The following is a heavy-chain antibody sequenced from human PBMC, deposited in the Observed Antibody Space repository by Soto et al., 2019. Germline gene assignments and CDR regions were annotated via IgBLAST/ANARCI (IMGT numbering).Heavy chain of an antibody. V-gene: IGHV1-2*04. CDR2: INPNSGGT. Sequence: AASVKVSCKASGYTFTGYYMHWVRQAPGQGLEWMGWINPNSGGTNYAQKFQGWVTMTRDTSISTAYMELSRLRSDDTAVYYCARDRTYYDFWSGYYTGDYYYGIDVWGQGTTVTVSS. CDR3: ARDRTYYDFWSGYYTGDYYYGIDV. D-gene: IGHD3-3*01. J-gene: IGHJ6*02. CDR1: GYTFTGYY.